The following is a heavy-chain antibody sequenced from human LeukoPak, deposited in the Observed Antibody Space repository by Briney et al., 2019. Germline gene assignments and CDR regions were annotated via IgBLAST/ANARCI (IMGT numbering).Heavy chain of an antibody. CDR1: GFTFSNAW. D-gene: IGHD3-22*01. CDR2: IKSKTDGGTT. CDR3: ITDRNYYDSSGYYYIDY. Sequence: GGSLRLPCAASGFTFSNAWMTWVRQAPGKGLEWVGLIKSKTDGGTTDYAAPVKGRFTISRDDSKNTLYLQMNSLKTEDTAVYYCITDRNYYDSSGYYYIDYWGQGTLVTVSS. J-gene: IGHJ4*02. V-gene: IGHV3-15*01.